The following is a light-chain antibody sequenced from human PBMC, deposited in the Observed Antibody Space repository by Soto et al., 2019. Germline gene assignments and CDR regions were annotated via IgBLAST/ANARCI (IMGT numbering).Light chain of an antibody. CDR2: GAT. V-gene: IGKV3-20*01. J-gene: IGKJ1*01. Sequence: EIVLTQSPGTLSLSPGERATLSCRASQSVSSNLLAWYQQKPGQAPRLIIYGATNRATGIPDRFSGSGSGTDFTLTISRLEPEDFAVYYCQQYGSSPRTFGQGTKVEIK. CDR1: QSVSSNL. CDR3: QQYGSSPRT.